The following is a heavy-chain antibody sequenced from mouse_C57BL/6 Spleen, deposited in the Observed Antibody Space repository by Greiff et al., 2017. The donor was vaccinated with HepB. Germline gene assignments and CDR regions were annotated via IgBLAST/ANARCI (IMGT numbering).Heavy chain of an antibody. D-gene: IGHD1-1*01. CDR1: GYTFTDYY. V-gene: IGHV1-76*01. Sequence: QVQLKESGAELVRPGASVKLSCKASGYTFTDYYINWVKQRPGQGLEWIARIYPGSGNTYYNEKFKGKATLTAEKSSSTAYMQLSSLTSEDSAVYCCEREYDYGSSYVDYWGQGTTLTVSS. CDR3: EREYDYGSSYVDY. CDR2: IYPGSGNT. J-gene: IGHJ2*01.